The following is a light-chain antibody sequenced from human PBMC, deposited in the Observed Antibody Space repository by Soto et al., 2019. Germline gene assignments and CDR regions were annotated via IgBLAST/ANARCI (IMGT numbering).Light chain of an antibody. CDR2: GVS. CDR3: SSSTSSNTLV. CDR1: KNDIGSSDY. V-gene: IGLV2-14*01. Sequence: QSALTQPASVSASPGQSITISCTGGKNDIGSSDYLSWYQQHPGKAPKLIIYGVSNRPSGTSDRFSGSKSGNTASLTISGLQADDEADYYCSSSTSSNTLVFGGGTKVTVL. J-gene: IGLJ3*02.